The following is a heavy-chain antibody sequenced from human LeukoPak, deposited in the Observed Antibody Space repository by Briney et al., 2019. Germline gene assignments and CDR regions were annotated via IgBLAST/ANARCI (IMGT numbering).Heavy chain of an antibody. CDR1: GFTFSSYW. CDR2: IKQDGSEK. CDR3: AKVPSGSRPYHAFDI. Sequence: GGSLRLSCAASGFTFSSYWMSWVRQAPGKGLEWVANIKQDGSEKYYVDSVKGRFTISRDNAKNSLYLQMNSLRAEDTAVYYCAKVPSGSRPYHAFDIWGQGTMVTVSS. V-gene: IGHV3-7*01. D-gene: IGHD1-26*01. J-gene: IGHJ3*02.